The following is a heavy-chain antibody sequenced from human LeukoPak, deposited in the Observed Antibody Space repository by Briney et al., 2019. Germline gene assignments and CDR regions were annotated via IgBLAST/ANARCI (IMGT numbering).Heavy chain of an antibody. Sequence: SGTPSITCSVAGGSIISSSYYWGWIRQPPGKGLEWIGSIYYSGSTYYNPSLKSRVTISVDTSKNQFSLKLSSVTAADTAVYYCARDNYGDYFAYYYMDVWGKGTTVTVSS. D-gene: IGHD4-17*01. CDR1: GGSIISSSYY. CDR2: IYYSGST. V-gene: IGHV4-39*07. J-gene: IGHJ6*03. CDR3: ARDNYGDYFAYYYMDV.